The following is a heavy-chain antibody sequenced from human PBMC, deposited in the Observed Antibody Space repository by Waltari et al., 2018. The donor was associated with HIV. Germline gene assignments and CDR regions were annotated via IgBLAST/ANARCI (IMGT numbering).Heavy chain of an antibody. Sequence: QVQLVQSGAEWKRPGASVKGSGKVSGYTLTELSIHWVRQAPGKGLEWVGSFDPADGKTTYAQKFQGRVTMTEDTSTDTASMEVSSLRSEDTAVYYCATARQWLVDSGMDVWGQGTTVTVSS. V-gene: IGHV1-24*01. CDR1: GYTLTELS. D-gene: IGHD6-19*01. J-gene: IGHJ6*02. CDR2: FDPADGKT. CDR3: ATARQWLVDSGMDV.